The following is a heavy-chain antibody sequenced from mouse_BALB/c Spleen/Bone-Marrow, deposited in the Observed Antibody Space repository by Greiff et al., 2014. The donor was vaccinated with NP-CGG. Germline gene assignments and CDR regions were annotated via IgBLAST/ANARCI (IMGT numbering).Heavy chain of an antibody. J-gene: IGHJ2*01. D-gene: IGHD2-10*01. V-gene: IGHV1-18*01. CDR3: ARGPYYGYYFDY. Sequence: VQLKQSGPELVKPGASMKISCKASGYSSTGYTMNWVKQSHGKNLEWIGLINPYNGGTSYNQKFKGKATLTVDKSSSTAYMELLRLTSEDYAVYYCARGPYYGYYFDYWGQGTTLTVSS. CDR2: INPYNGGT. CDR1: GYSSTGYT.